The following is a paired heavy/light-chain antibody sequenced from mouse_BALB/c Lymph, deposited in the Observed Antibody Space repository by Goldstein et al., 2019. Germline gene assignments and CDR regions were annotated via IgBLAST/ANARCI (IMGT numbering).Light chain of an antibody. CDR1: TGAVTTSNY. J-gene: IGLJ1*01. Sequence: QAVVTQESALTTSPGETVTLTCRSSTGAVTTSNYANWVQEKPDHLFTGLIGGTNNRAPGVPARFSGSLIGDKAALTITGAQTEDEAIYFCALWYSNHWVFGGGTNLTVL. CDR2: GTN. CDR3: ALWYSNHWV. V-gene: IGLV1*01.
Heavy chain of an antibody. CDR2: INPYYGST. CDR3: ARYFDV. J-gene: IGHJ1*01. CDR1: GYSFTDYI. V-gene: IGHV1-39*01. Sequence: EIQLQQTGPELVKPGASVKISCKASGYSFTDYIMLWVKQSHGKSLEWIGNINPYYGSTSYNLKFKGKATLTVDKSSSTAYMQLNSLTSEDSAVYYCARYFDVWGAGTTVTVSS.